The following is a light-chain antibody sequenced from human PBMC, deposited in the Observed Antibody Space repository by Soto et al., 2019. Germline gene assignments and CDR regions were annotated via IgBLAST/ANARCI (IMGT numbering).Light chain of an antibody. Sequence: DIQMTQSPSSLSASVGDRVTITCRASQDISNCLNWYQLKPGKAPKLLIYDASNLEIGVPSRFTGSGSGTDFILTISNLQPEDIATYYCQQYDILYTFGQGTKLEI. CDR3: QQYDILYT. V-gene: IGKV1-33*01. J-gene: IGKJ2*01. CDR2: DAS. CDR1: QDISNC.